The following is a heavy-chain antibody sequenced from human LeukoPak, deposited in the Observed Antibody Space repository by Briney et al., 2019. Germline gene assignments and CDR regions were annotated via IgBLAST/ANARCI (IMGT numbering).Heavy chain of an antibody. CDR2: IYYSGST. J-gene: IGHJ4*02. Sequence: SETLSLTCTVSGDSISSGDYYWSWIRQPPGKGLEWIGYIYYSGSTYYNPSLKSRVTISVDTSKNQFSLKLSSVTAADTAVYYCARFRDSSGPPGFDYWGQGTLVTVSS. CDR3: ARFRDSSGPPGFDY. CDR1: GDSISSGDYY. V-gene: IGHV4-30-4*01. D-gene: IGHD3-22*01.